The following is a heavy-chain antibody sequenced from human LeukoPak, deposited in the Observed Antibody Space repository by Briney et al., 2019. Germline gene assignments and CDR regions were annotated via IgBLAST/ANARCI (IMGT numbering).Heavy chain of an antibody. D-gene: IGHD3-16*01. J-gene: IGHJ4*02. V-gene: IGHV1-69*13. CDR1: GYTFTSYY. CDR2: IIPIFGTA. CDR3: ARGGGSHLFDY. Sequence: ASVKVSCKASGYTFTSYYMHWVRQAPGQGLEWMGGIIPIFGTANYAQKFQGRVTITADESTSTAYMELSSLRSEDTAVYYCARGGGSHLFDYWGQGTLVTVSS.